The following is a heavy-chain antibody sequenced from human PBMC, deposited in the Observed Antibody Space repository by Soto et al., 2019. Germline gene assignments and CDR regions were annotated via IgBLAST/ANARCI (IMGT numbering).Heavy chain of an antibody. D-gene: IGHD3-22*01. J-gene: IGHJ4*02. V-gene: IGHV3-48*03. CDR2: ISSDGYTI. CDR1: GFTFSSYE. Sequence: GGSLRLSCAASGFTFSSYEINWVRQAPGKGLEWVSYISSDGYTIYYADSVKGRFTISRDNAKNSLYLQMNSLRAEDTAVYYGALGYLRAYLDYWGQGTLVNVSS. CDR3: ALGYLRAYLDY.